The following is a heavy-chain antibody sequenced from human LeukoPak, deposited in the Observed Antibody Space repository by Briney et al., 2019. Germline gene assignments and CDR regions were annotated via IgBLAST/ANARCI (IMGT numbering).Heavy chain of an antibody. J-gene: IGHJ4*02. Sequence: ASVKVSCKASGYTFTSYYMHWVRQAPGKGLEWMGGFDPEDGETIYAQKFQGRVTMTEDTSTDTAYMELSSLRSEDTAVYYCATVSSGWENYFDYWGQGTLVTVSS. D-gene: IGHD6-19*01. CDR2: FDPEDGET. CDR3: ATVSSGWENYFDY. CDR1: GYTFTSYY. V-gene: IGHV1-24*01.